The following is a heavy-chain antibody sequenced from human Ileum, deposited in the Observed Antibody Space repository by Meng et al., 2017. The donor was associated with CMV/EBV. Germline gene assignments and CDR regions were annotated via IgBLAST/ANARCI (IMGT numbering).Heavy chain of an antibody. CDR1: GFTFSSYA. Sequence: GSLRLSGVGSGFTFSSYALSWVPQAPGKGLEWVSTVSGSSITTYYADSVKGRFTISRDNYNDILSLEMNSLRAEDTALYYCVKDHKDWGHGTLVTVSS. CDR3: VKDHKD. J-gene: IGHJ4*01. CDR2: VSGSSITT. V-gene: IGHV3-23*01.